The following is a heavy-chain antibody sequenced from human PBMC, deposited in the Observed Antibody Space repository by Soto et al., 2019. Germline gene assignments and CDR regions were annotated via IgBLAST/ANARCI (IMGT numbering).Heavy chain of an antibody. V-gene: IGHV3-15*01. CDR2: IMSRTDGGTT. CDR1: GFTFSKAW. D-gene: IGHD1-26*01. Sequence: GGSLRLSCATSGFTFSKAWVGWVRQAPGKGLEWVGRIMSRTDGGTTDYAAPVKGRFTISRDDSKSTLYLQMNSLKTADTAFYYCTTDSGMSPYSFDYWGQGTLVTVSS. CDR3: TTDSGMSPYSFDY. J-gene: IGHJ4*02.